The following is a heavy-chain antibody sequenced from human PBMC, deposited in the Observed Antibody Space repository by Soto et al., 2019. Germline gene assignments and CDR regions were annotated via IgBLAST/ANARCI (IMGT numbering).Heavy chain of an antibody. Sequence: QVQLVQSGAEVKKPGSSVKVSCKASGGNFTSYAISWVRQAPGQGLEFMGGIVPLFGTTNYAHKFRGRVTITADESTSTVYMELSSLTSEDTAVYYCAKASGRSWYNWFYPWGQGTLVTVST. V-gene: IGHV1-69*01. D-gene: IGHD6-13*01. J-gene: IGHJ5*02. CDR2: IVPLFGTT. CDR3: AKASGRSWYNWFYP. CDR1: GGNFTSYA.